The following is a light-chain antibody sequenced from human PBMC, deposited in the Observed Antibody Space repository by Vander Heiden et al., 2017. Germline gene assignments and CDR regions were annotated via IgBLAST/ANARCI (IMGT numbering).Light chain of an antibody. J-gene: IGLJ1*01. CDR2: EVS. CDR1: SSDVGGYNY. CDR3: SSYTSSSTFYV. Sequence: QSALTQPASVSGSPGQSITISCTGTSSDVGGYNYVSWYQQHPGKAPKLMMYEVSNRPSGVSNRFSGSKSGNTASLTIYGLQAEDEAEYYGSSYTSSSTFYVFGTGTKVTVL. V-gene: IGLV2-14*01.